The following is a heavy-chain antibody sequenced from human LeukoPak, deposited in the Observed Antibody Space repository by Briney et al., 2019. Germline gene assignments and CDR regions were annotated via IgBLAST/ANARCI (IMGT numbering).Heavy chain of an antibody. CDR3: AKRGVVIRVILVGFHKEAYYFDS. V-gene: IGHV3-23*01. CDR2: ISVSGGRT. D-gene: IGHD3-22*01. CDR1: EITLSNYG. Sequence: PGGSLRLSCAVSEITLSNYGMSWVRQAPGKGLEWVAGISVSGGRTNYADSVKGRFTISRDNPKNTLYLQMNSLRAEDTAVYFCAKRGVVIRVILVGFHKEAYYFDSWGQGALVTVSS. J-gene: IGHJ4*02.